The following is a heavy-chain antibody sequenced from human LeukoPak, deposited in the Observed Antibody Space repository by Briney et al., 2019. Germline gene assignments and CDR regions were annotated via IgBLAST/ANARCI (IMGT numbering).Heavy chain of an antibody. CDR3: AREQYCSGGSCYSAIFDY. CDR2: ISPYNGNT. V-gene: IGHV1-18*01. Sequence: GASVKVSCKASDYTFTFFDISWVRQAPGQGLEWMGWISPYNGNTNYAQKFQGRVSMTTDTSTSTAYMELRSLRSDDTAVYYCAREQYCSGGSCYSAIFDYWGQGTLVTVSS. J-gene: IGHJ4*02. CDR1: DYTFTFFD. D-gene: IGHD2-15*01.